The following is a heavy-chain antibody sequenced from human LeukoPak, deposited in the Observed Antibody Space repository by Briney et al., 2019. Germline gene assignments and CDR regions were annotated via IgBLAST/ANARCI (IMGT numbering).Heavy chain of an antibody. D-gene: IGHD6-13*01. CDR2: IYTSGST. Sequence: SETLSLTCTVSGGSISSGSYYWSWIRQPAGKGLEWIGRIYTSGSTNYNPSLKSRVTISVDTSKNQFSLKLSSVTAAGTAVYYCARDRGIAIDYWGQGTLVTVSS. CDR3: ARDRGIAIDY. V-gene: IGHV4-61*02. CDR1: GGSISSGSYY. J-gene: IGHJ4*02.